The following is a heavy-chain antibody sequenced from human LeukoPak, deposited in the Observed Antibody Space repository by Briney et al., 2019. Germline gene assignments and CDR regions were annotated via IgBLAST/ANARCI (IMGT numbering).Heavy chain of an antibody. J-gene: IGHJ6*03. Sequence: PSETLSLTCTVSGYSISSGYYWGWIRQPPGKGLEWIGSIYHSGSTYYNPSLKSRVTISVDTSKNQLSLKLSSVTAADTAVYYCARDGAPYYYYYMDVWGKGTTVTVSS. CDR1: GYSISSGYY. CDR2: IYHSGST. CDR3: ARDGAPYYYYYMDV. D-gene: IGHD3-16*01. V-gene: IGHV4-38-2*02.